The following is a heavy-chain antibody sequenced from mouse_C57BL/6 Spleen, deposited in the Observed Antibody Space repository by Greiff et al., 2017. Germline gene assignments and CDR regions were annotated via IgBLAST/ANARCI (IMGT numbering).Heavy chain of an antibody. CDR3: AREGGYGNYEDWFAY. Sequence: QVQLQQSGAELVKPGASVKMSCKASGYTFTSYWITWVKQRPGQGLEWIGDIYPGSGSTNYNEKFKSKATLTVDTSSSTAYMQLSSLTSEDSAVYYCAREGGYGNYEDWFAYWGQGTLVTVSA. CDR1: GYTFTSYW. D-gene: IGHD2-1*01. V-gene: IGHV1-55*01. CDR2: IYPGSGST. J-gene: IGHJ3*01.